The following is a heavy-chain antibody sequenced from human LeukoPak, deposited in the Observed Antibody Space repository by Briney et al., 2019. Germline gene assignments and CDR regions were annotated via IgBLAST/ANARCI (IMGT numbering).Heavy chain of an antibody. Sequence: SETPSLTCTVSGGSISSYYWSWIRQPPGKGLEWIGYIYYSGSTNYNPSLKSRVTISVDTSKNQFSLKLSSVTAADTAVYYCARDPRGGTSRDNWFDPWGQGTLVTVSS. J-gene: IGHJ5*02. V-gene: IGHV4-59*01. CDR1: GGSISSYY. CDR3: ARDPRGGTSRDNWFDP. D-gene: IGHD1-1*01. CDR2: IYYSGST.